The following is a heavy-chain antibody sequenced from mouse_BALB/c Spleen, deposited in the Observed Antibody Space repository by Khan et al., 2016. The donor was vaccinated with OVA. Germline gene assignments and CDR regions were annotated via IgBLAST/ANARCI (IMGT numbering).Heavy chain of an antibody. V-gene: IGHV1-7*01. CDR2: INPSTGYT. CDR1: GYTFTSYW. Sequence: VQLQESGAELAKPGASVKMSCKASGYTFTSYWMHWVKQRPGQGLEWIGYINPSTGYTEYNQTFKDKATLTTDKSSSTAYMQLSSLTSEDSAVYYCAASILFYYSMDYWGQGTSVTVSS. CDR3: AASILFYYSMDY. J-gene: IGHJ4*01. D-gene: IGHD6-1*01.